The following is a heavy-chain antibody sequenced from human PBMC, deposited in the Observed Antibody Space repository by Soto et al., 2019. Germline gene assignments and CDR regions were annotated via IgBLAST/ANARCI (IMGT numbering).Heavy chain of an antibody. CDR3: VREDGVVGVSSAFDS. V-gene: IGHV3-21*01. CDR2: INGRSNYK. Sequence: EVHLVESGGGLVAPGGSLRLSCVASGFTLTAYTMNWVRQAPGTGLEWVSSINGRSNYKYYSDSVKGRFTISRDNTKNSLFLQMSRLGPEDTATYYCVREDGVVGVSSAFDSWGQGTLVTVSS. D-gene: IGHD1-26*01. CDR1: GFTLTAYT. J-gene: IGHJ4*02.